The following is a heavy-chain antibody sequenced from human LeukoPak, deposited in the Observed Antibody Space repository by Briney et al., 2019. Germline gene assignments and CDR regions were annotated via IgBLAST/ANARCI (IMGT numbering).Heavy chain of an antibody. CDR2: ISSSSSYI. D-gene: IGHD7-27*01. CDR1: GFTFSSYS. V-gene: IGHV3-21*01. CDR3: ARELGGYFDY. J-gene: IGHJ4*02. Sequence: GESLRLSCAASGFTFSSYSMNWVRQAPGKGLEWVSSISSSSSYIYYADSVKGRFTISRDNAKNSLYLQMNSLRAEDTAVYYCARELGGYFDYWGQGTLVSLSS.